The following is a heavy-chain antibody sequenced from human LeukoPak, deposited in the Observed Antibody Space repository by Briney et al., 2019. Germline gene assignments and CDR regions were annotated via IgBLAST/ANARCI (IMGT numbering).Heavy chain of an antibody. D-gene: IGHD2/OR15-2a*01. CDR3: TRGTTDDAFDI. J-gene: IGHJ3*02. Sequence: ASVKVSCKASGYTLTSYYMHWVRQAPGQGLEWMGIINPSGGSTSYAQKFQGRVTMTRDTYTSTVYMELSSLRSEDTAVYYCTRGTTDDAFDIWGQGTMVTVPS. CDR2: INPSGGST. CDR1: GYTLTSYY. V-gene: IGHV1-46*03.